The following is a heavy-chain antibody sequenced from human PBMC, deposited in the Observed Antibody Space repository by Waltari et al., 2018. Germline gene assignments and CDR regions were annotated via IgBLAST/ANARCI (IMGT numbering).Heavy chain of an antibody. D-gene: IGHD3-3*02. CDR3: AGRGAKMFSI. Sequence: QVQLQESGPGLVQPSQTLSLTCSVPGFSLSSGSYYWSWIRQHPGKGLEWLGYISHSGDTDYSPSLRSRLTLSVDTSKNQFSLKLNSVTAADTGVYFCAGRGAKMFSIWGRGTLVTVSS. V-gene: IGHV4-31*02. CDR2: ISHSGDT. J-gene: IGHJ4*02. CDR1: GFSLSSGSYY.